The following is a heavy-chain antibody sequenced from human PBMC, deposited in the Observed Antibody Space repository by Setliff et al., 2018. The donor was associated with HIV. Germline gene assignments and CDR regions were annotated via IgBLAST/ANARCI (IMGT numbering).Heavy chain of an antibody. D-gene: IGHD3-22*01. J-gene: IGHJ4*02. CDR1: GGTFSSYA. CDR3: ARDYYDSSGYIFFPGLPDY. Sequence: VASVKVSCKASGGTFSSYAITWVRQAPGQGLEWMGGISPIIGNANYAQKFQGRITITADKSTSTAYMELSSLRSEDTAVYYCARDYYDSSGYIFFPGLPDYWGQGTLVTVSS. CDR2: ISPIIGNA. V-gene: IGHV1-69*10.